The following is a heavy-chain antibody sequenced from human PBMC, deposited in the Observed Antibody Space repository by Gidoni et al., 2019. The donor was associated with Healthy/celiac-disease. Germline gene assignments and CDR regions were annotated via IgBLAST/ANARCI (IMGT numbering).Heavy chain of an antibody. V-gene: IGHV2-70*15. CDR3: ARIATRQYSSQ. D-gene: IGHD6-6*01. J-gene: IGHJ4*02. CDR2: IAWDDDK. Sequence: QVTLRESGPALVTPTQTLTLTCTFSGFSLSTSGMCVSWIRQPPGKALEWLARIAWDDDKYYSTALKTRLTISKDTSKNQVVLTMTNMDPVDTATYYCARIATRQYSSQWGQGTLVTVSS. CDR1: GFSLSTSGMC.